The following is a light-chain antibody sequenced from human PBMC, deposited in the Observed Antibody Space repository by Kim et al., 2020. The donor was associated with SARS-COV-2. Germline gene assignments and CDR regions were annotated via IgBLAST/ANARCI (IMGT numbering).Light chain of an antibody. CDR2: GAS. CDR1: HGVSSN. V-gene: IGKV3-15*01. Sequence: SPGETASISCRASHGVSSNVAWDQQTPGQAPRLLVYGASTRATDIPARFSGSGSGTDFTLTISSLQSEDLAVYHCQQYDDWPPWTFGQGTKVDIK. J-gene: IGKJ1*01. CDR3: QQYDDWPPWT.